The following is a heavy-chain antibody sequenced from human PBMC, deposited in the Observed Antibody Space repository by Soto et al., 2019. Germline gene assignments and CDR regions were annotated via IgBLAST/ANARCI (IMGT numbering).Heavy chain of an antibody. Sequence: ASVKVSCKASGYSFTDYHIHWLRQAPGQGLAWLGRINPKSGGTSTAQKFQGWVTMTTDTSISTASMELTRLTSDDTAIYYCARGDSTDCSNGVCSFFYNHDMDVWGQGTTVTVSS. CDR3: ARGDSTDCSNGVCSFFYNHDMDV. J-gene: IGHJ6*02. D-gene: IGHD2-8*01. V-gene: IGHV1-2*04. CDR2: INPKSGGT. CDR1: GYSFTDYH.